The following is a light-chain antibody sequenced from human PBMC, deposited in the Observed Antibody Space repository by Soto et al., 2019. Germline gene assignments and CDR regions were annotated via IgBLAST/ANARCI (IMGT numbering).Light chain of an antibody. Sequence: EIVLTQSPATLSLSPGERATLSCRASQGVSSSSLAWYQQRPGQAPRLLIFTASSRATGTPDRFSGSGSGTDFTLTISRLEPEDFAVYYCQLYGSSPPYIFGPGTKVDIK. CDR1: QGVSSSS. J-gene: IGKJ2*01. CDR3: QLYGSSPPYI. V-gene: IGKV3-20*01. CDR2: TAS.